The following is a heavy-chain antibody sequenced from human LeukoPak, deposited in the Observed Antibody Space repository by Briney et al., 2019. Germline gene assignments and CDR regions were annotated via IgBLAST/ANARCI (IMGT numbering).Heavy chain of an antibody. CDR1: GFTFSSYG. V-gene: IGHV3-30*18. Sequence: GRSLRLSCAASGFTFSSYGMHWVRQTPDKGLEWVAIVSFDGSNKYYADPVKGRFSISRDNSKNTLYLQMNSLRAEDTSMYYCAKIRSVGTGDAFDIWGQGTMVTVSS. CDR3: AKIRSVGTGDAFDI. D-gene: IGHD1-1*01. J-gene: IGHJ3*02. CDR2: VSFDGSNK.